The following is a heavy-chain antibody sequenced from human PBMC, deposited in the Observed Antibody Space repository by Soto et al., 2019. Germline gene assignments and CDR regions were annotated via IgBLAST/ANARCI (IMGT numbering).Heavy chain of an antibody. Sequence: GASVKVSCKASGGTFSSYAISWVRQAPGQGLEWMGGIIPIFGTANYAQKFQGRVTITADESTSTAYMELSSLRSEDTAVYYCARDRPLFWSGYNIGFDYWGQGTLVTVSS. CDR1: GGTFSSYA. J-gene: IGHJ4*02. V-gene: IGHV1-69*13. CDR2: IIPIFGTA. CDR3: ARDRPLFWSGYNIGFDY. D-gene: IGHD3-3*01.